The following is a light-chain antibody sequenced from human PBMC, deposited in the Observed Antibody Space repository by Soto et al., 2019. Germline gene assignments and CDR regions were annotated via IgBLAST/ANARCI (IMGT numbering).Light chain of an antibody. J-gene: IGKJ5*01. CDR1: QSISGNY. Sequence: IVFTQCPRTLPFSPGARATLSCKASQSISGNYLGWYQQKPGQAPSLLTYGASNRATGIPEMFSGSGSGTDFTLTISRLEDQDSTMYYCQQYVISGTFGQGTRVEIK. V-gene: IGKV3-20*01. CDR3: QQYVISGT. CDR2: GAS.